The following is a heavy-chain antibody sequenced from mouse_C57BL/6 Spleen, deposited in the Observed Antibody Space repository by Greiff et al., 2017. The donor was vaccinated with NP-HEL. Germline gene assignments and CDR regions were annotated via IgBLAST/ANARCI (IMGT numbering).Heavy chain of an antibody. CDR2: IYPGDGDT. J-gene: IGHJ2*01. D-gene: IGHD1-1*01. CDR1: GYAFSSSW. Sequence: QVQLQQSGPELVKPGASVKISCKASGYAFSSSWLNWVKQRPGKGLEWIGRIYPGDGDTNYNGKFKGKATLTADTSSSTAYMQLSSRTSEYSAVYFCARAITTVDYFDYWGQGTTLTVSS. V-gene: IGHV1-82*01. CDR3: ARAITTVDYFDY.